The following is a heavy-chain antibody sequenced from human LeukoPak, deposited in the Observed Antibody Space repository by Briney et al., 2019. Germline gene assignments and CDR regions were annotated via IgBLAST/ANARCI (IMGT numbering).Heavy chain of an antibody. D-gene: IGHD6-19*01. CDR3: ARAQWRTYSYYYMDV. CDR1: GVTVSFNY. Sequence: GGSLRLSCAASGVTVSFNYMSWVRQAPGKGLEWSSVIYSGGSTYYADSVKGRFTISRDDSKNTLYLQMNSLRDEDTAIYYCARAQWRTYSYYYMDVWGKGTTVTVSS. CDR2: IYSGGST. V-gene: IGHV3-53*01. J-gene: IGHJ6*03.